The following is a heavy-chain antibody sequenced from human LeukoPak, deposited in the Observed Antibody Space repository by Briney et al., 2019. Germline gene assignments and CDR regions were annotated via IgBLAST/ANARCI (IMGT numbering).Heavy chain of an antibody. J-gene: IGHJ5*02. Sequence: GGSLRLSCAASGFTFSSYSMNWVRQAPGKGLEWVSYISASSTTIYSADSVKGRFTISRDNARNSLSLQMNSLRAEDTAVYYCARDSSYNYGSGSYYGWFDPWGQGTLVTVSS. V-gene: IGHV3-48*01. CDR2: ISASSTTI. CDR1: GFTFSSYS. CDR3: ARDSSYNYGSGSYYGWFDP. D-gene: IGHD3-10*01.